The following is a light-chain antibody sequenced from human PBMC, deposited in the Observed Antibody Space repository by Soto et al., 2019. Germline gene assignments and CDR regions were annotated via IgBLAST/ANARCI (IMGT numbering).Light chain of an antibody. J-gene: IGKJ1*01. Sequence: DIQMTHSPSTLSASVGDIVTITCRASQSISSWLAWYRQKPGKAPKLLIYDASTLESGVPSRFSGSGSGTEFTLTISSLQPDDFATYYCQQYHTYSPTFGQGTKVDIK. V-gene: IGKV1-5*01. CDR2: DAS. CDR1: QSISSW. CDR3: QQYHTYSPT.